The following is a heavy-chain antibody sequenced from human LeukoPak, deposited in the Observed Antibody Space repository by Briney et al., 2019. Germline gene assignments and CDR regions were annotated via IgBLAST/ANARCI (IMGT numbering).Heavy chain of an antibody. Sequence: PGGSLRLSCAASGFTFSSYAMHWVRQAPGKGLEWVAVISYDGGNKYYADSVKGRLTISRDNSKNTLYLQMNSLRAEDTAVYYCARRRDGYNPELDYWGQGTLVTVSS. V-gene: IGHV3-30-3*01. CDR2: ISYDGGNK. CDR1: GFTFSSYA. J-gene: IGHJ4*02. CDR3: ARRRDGYNPELDY. D-gene: IGHD5-24*01.